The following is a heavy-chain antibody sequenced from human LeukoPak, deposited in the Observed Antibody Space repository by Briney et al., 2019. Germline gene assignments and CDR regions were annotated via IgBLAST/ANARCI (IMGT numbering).Heavy chain of an antibody. CDR2: IYYSGSN. CDR1: GDSISSYY. Sequence: SETLSLTCTVSGDSISSYYWSWLRQPPGKGLEWVGYIYYSGSNYYNPSLKSRVTISVDTSKTQFSLKLSSVTAADTAVYYCAREPYDYVWGSYPVGYFDYWGQGTLVTVSS. J-gene: IGHJ4*02. D-gene: IGHD3-16*02. CDR3: AREPYDYVWGSYPVGYFDY. V-gene: IGHV4-30-4*01.